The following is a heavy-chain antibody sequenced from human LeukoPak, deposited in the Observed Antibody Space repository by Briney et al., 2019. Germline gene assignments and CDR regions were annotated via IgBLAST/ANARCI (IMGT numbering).Heavy chain of an antibody. Sequence: ASVKVSCKASGYTFTGYYMHWVRQAPGQGLEWMGWINPNSGGTNYAQKFQGWVTMTRDTSISTAYMELSRLRSDDTAVYYCARDSWELLRAFDYWGQGTLVTVSS. CDR2: INPNSGGT. D-gene: IGHD1-26*01. CDR3: ARDSWELLRAFDY. V-gene: IGHV1-2*04. CDR1: GYTFTGYY. J-gene: IGHJ4*02.